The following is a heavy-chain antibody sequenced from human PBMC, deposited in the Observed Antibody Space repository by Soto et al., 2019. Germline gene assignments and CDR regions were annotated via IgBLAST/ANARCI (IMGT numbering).Heavy chain of an antibody. CDR3: ARGGDYYSWCDY. J-gene: IGHJ4*02. V-gene: IGHV4-4*02. CDR2: IYHSGGT. D-gene: IGHD1-26*01. Sequence: SETLSLTCAASGGSISSSNWWSWVRQPPGKGLEWIGEIYHSGGTNYNPSLKSRVTISVDKSKNQFSLKLSSVTAADTAVYYCARGGDYYSWCDYWGQGTLVTVSS. CDR1: GGSISSSNW.